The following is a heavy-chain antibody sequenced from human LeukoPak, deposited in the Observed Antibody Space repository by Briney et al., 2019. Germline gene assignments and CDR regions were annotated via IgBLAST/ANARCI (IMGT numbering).Heavy chain of an antibody. CDR1: GYTFTSYG. CDR3: ARAYYYYMDV. Sequence: GASVKVSCKASGYTFTSYGISWVRQAPGQGLEWMGIINPSGGSTSSAQTFQGRVTMTRDMSTRTVYMELSSLRSQDTAVYYCARAYYYYMDVWGKGTTVTVSS. J-gene: IGHJ6*03. V-gene: IGHV1-46*01. CDR2: INPSGGST.